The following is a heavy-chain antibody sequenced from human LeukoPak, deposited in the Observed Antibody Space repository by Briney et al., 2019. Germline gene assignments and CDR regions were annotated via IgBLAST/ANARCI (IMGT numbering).Heavy chain of an antibody. V-gene: IGHV1-2*02. CDR2: INPNSGGT. D-gene: IGHD5-12*01. CDR3: ARSRATITLFDP. J-gene: IGHJ5*02. CDR1: GYTFTGYY. Sequence: ASVKVSCKASGYTFTGYYMHWVRQAPGQRLEWMGWINPNSGGTNYAQKFQGRVTMTRDTSISTAYMELSRLRSDDTAVYYCARSRATITLFDPWGEGTLVSVSS.